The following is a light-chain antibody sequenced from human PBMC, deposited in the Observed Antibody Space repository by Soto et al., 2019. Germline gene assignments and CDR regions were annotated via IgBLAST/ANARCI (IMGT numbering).Light chain of an antibody. CDR3: QVWDSSSDPRGV. CDR1: XIGXKS. Sequence: SYELTQPPSVSVAPGKTARITCGXNXIGXKSVHWYQQKPGQAPVLVIYYDSDRPSGIPERFSGSNSGNTATLTISRVEAGDEADYYCQVWDSSSDPRGVFGTGTKVTVL. J-gene: IGLJ1*01. V-gene: IGLV3-21*04. CDR2: YDS.